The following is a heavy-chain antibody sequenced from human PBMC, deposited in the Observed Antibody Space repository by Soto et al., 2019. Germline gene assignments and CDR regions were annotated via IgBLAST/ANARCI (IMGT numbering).Heavy chain of an antibody. CDR1: GFTFSSYA. Sequence: GGSLRLSCAASGFTFSSYAMSWVRQAPGKGLEWVSAISGSGGSTYYADSVKGRFTISRDNSKNTLYLQMNSLRAEDTAVYYCAKEAYSSGRKRDAFDIWGQGTMVTVSS. CDR2: ISGSGGST. D-gene: IGHD6-19*01. CDR3: AKEAYSSGRKRDAFDI. J-gene: IGHJ3*02. V-gene: IGHV3-23*01.